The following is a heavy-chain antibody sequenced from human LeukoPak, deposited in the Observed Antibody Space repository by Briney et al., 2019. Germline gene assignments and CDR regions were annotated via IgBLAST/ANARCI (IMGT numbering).Heavy chain of an antibody. CDR1: GFTFSSYG. CDR3: AKDRYDSSGFYYPLDY. CDR2: ISGRGGTV. D-gene: IGHD3-22*01. V-gene: IGHV3-23*01. Sequence: PGGSLRLSCAASGFTFSSYGMSWVRQTPGKGLEWVSVISGRGGTVHYADSVKGRFTISRDNSRNTLFLQMNSLRAEDTAVYYCAKDRYDSSGFYYPLDYWGPGTLVTVSS. J-gene: IGHJ4*02.